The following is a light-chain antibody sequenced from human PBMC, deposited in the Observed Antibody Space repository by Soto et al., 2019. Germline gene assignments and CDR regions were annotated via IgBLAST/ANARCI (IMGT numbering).Light chain of an antibody. Sequence: QSALTQPASVSGSPGQSITISCTGISSDVGGYYRVSWYQHHPGKAPRLMIFDVRKRPSGVASRFSGSKSGNTASRTISGLEAEDEATYYGNCYRSSNNLEGVFGGGAKVTVL. J-gene: IGLJ3*02. CDR1: SSDVGGYYR. V-gene: IGLV2-14*03. CDR2: DVR. CDR3: NCYRSSNNLEGV.